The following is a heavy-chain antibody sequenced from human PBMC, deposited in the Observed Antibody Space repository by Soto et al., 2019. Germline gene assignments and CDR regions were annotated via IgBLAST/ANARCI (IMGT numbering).Heavy chain of an antibody. CDR2: IYYSGST. D-gene: IGHD3-3*01. J-gene: IGHJ3*02. Sequence: LSLTCTVSGGSISSGGYYWSWIRQHPGKGLEWIGYIYYSGSTYYNPSLKSRVTISVDTSKNQFSLKLSSVTAADTAVYYRAGATRKYYDFWSGYSGASDAFDIWGQGIMVTVSS. V-gene: IGHV4-31*03. CDR1: GGSISSGGYY. CDR3: AGATRKYYDFWSGYSGASDAFDI.